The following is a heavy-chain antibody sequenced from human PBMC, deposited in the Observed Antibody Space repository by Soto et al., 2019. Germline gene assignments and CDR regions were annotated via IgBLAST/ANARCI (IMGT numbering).Heavy chain of an antibody. V-gene: IGHV5-51*03. CDR2: IYPSDSDT. D-gene: IGHD3-3*01. CDR3: ARGGVSTRTFDY. CDR1: EYNFAGYW. Sequence: PGELLKISGKVFEYNFAGYWSAWVRKMPGKGLELMGIIYPSDSDTRYRPSFQGQVTISADKSISSAYLQWSSLRASDTAMYYCARGGVSTRTFDYWGQGTPVTVSS. J-gene: IGHJ4*02.